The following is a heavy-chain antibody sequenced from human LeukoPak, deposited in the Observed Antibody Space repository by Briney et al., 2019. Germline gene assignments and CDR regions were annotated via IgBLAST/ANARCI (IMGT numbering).Heavy chain of an antibody. J-gene: IGHJ4*02. Sequence: GGSLRLSXAASGFTFSSYGMHWVRQAPGKGLEWVAFIRYDGSNKYYADSVKGRFTISRDNSKNTLYLQMNSLRAEDTAVYYCAKAALGYCSSTSCRYFDYWGQGTLVTVSS. CDR1: GFTFSSYG. CDR2: IRYDGSNK. CDR3: AKAALGYCSSTSCRYFDY. V-gene: IGHV3-30*02. D-gene: IGHD2-2*01.